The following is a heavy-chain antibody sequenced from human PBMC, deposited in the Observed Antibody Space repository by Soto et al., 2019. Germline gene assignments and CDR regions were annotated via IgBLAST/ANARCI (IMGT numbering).Heavy chain of an antibody. CDR2: IIPAFGKA. CDR3: ARSIVHLPGGSYFDI. D-gene: IGHD3-3*02. V-gene: IGHV1-69*06. CDR1: GGTCNSYL. Sequence: QVQLVQSGAEVKNPWSSLKFSCKTYGGTCNSYLIDWVRQAPGEGLEWMGGIIPAFGKAKYGQKFQGSVTVTADKSTNPAYQVLRTLKSVDTVVECSARSIVHLPGGSYFDIRGQG. J-gene: IGHJ4*02.